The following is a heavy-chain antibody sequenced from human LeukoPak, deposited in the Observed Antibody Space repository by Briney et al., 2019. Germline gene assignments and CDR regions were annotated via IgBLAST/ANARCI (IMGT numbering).Heavy chain of an antibody. CDR2: INHSGST. D-gene: IGHD6-13*01. V-gene: IGHV4-34*01. J-gene: IGHJ6*02. CDR1: GGSFSGFY. Sequence: SETLSLTCVVYGGSFSGFYWSWIRQSPGRGLEWIGEINHSGSTNYNPSLKSRVTTSVDTSKNQFSLKLSFVTAADTAVYYCARGRQPAPYYYYGMEVWGQGTTVTVSS. CDR3: ARGRQPAPYYYYGMEV.